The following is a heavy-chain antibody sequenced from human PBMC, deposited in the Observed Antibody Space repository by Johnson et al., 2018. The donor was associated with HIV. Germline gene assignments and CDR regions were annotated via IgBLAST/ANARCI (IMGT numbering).Heavy chain of an antibody. CDR3: ARGIAVSNWVDI. Sequence: QVQLVESGGGVVQPGRSLSLSCAASGFTFSSYAVHWVRQAPGKGLEWVALISYGGKNKYYADSVKGRFTISRDNSKNTLYLQMNSLRAEDTAVYYCARGIAVSNWVDIWGQGTMVTVSS. CDR2: ISYGGKNK. D-gene: IGHD6-19*01. V-gene: IGHV3-30*04. CDR1: GFTFSSYA. J-gene: IGHJ3*02.